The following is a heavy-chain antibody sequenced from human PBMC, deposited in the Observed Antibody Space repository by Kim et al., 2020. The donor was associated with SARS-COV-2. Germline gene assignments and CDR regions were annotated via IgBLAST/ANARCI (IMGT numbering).Heavy chain of an antibody. Sequence: SETLSLTCTVSGGSISSYYWSWIRQPPGKGLEWIWYINYSGSTNYNPSFKSRVTISADTSKNQFSLKLSSVTAADTAAYYCASGGYVYIWGSYRSSYYY. V-gene: IGHV4-59*01. CDR1: GGSISSYY. J-gene: IGHJ6*01. D-gene: IGHD3-16*02. CDR3: ASGGYVYIWGSYRSSYYY. CDR2: INYSGST.